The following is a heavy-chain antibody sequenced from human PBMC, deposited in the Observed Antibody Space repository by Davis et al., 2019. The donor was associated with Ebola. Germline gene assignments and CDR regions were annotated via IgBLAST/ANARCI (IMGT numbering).Heavy chain of an antibody. D-gene: IGHD2-21*01. Sequence: GGSLRLSCVASGFRFSSYVMGWVRQAPGKGLEWVSRIGGSGDTADYGDSVRGRFTISRDNSKNTLYLQMISLRAEDTATYYCARVILWRDDDGGGPTTYYFDFWGQGALVTVSS. CDR2: IGGSGDTA. V-gene: IGHV3-23*01. J-gene: IGHJ4*02. CDR1: GFRFSSYV. CDR3: ARVILWRDDDGGGPTTYYFDF.